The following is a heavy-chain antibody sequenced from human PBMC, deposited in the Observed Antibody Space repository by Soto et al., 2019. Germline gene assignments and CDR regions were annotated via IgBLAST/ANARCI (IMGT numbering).Heavy chain of an antibody. V-gene: IGHV3-23*01. CDR3: AKLAGLRYGWELDQFAY. D-gene: IGHD1-26*01. Sequence: GGSFRHSCAASGFLFSDYAMSWVRQAPGQGLECVSTITNTGGRTYYADSVKGRFTISRDNSKNTLYLQMNSLRAEDTAVYYCAKLAGLRYGWELDQFAYWGQGTLVTVSS. J-gene: IGHJ4*02. CDR1: GFLFSDYA. CDR2: ITNTGGRT.